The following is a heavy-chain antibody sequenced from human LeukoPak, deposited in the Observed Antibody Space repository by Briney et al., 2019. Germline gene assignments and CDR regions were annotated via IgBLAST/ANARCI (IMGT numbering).Heavy chain of an antibody. CDR3: ARSSSMYYYDSSGYYARAFDY. J-gene: IGHJ4*02. V-gene: IGHV1-2*02. D-gene: IGHD3-22*01. CDR1: GYTFTGYY. Sequence: ASVKVSCKASGYTFTGYYMHWVRQAPGQGLEWMGWINPNSGGTNYAQRFQGRVTMTRDTSISTAYMELSRLRSDDTAVYYCARSSSMYYYDSSGYYARAFDYWGQGTLVTVSS. CDR2: INPNSGGT.